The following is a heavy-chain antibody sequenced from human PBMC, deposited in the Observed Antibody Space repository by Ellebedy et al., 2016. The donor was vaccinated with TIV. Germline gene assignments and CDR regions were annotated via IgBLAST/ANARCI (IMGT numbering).Heavy chain of an antibody. CDR3: ARKYYFDY. J-gene: IGHJ4*02. Sequence: ASVKVSCKAFGYTLTNFYVHWVRQAPGQGLEWMGVIDLSGGGTIYAQRFQGRVTMTSDTSTSTVYMELSSLRSEDTAIYYCARKYYFDYWGQGTLVTVSS. V-gene: IGHV1-46*01. CDR1: GYTLTNFY. CDR2: IDLSGGGT.